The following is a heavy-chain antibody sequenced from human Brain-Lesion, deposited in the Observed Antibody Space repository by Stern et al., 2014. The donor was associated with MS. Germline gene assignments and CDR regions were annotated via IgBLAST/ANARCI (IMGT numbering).Heavy chain of an antibody. Sequence: VQLVQSGGEVKKPGESLKISCQGSGYKFANYWIGWVRQMPGKGLEWMGIIYPGDSDARYSLSFRGHVIISVDKSISTAYLQWNSLKASDTAIYYCASLAAPGADAFDIWGQGTRVTVSS. CDR1: GYKFANYW. D-gene: IGHD2-15*01. V-gene: IGHV5-51*01. J-gene: IGHJ3*02. CDR2: IYPGDSDA. CDR3: ASLAAPGADAFDI.